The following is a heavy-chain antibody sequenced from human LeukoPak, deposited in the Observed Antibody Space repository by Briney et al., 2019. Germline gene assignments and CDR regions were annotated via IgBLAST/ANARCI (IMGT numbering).Heavy chain of an antibody. CDR3: ARDGLRYFDWSRMYCVDY. J-gene: IGHJ4*02. D-gene: IGHD3-9*01. Sequence: PGGSLRLSCAASGFTFSSYSMNWVRQAPGKGLEWVSSISSSSSYIYYADSVKGRFTISRDNAKNSLYLQMNSLRAEDTAVYYCARDGLRYFDWSRMYCVDYWGQGTLVTVSS. V-gene: IGHV3-21*01. CDR2: ISSSSSYI. CDR1: GFTFSSYS.